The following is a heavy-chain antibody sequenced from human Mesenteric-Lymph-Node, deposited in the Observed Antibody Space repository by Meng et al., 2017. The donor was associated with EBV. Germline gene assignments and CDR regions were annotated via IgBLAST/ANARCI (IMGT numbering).Heavy chain of an antibody. V-gene: IGHV2-5*02. CDR2: IYWDDDK. CDR1: RFYLSTSGVG. J-gene: IGHJ4*02. Sequence: QLTLMDYSHTVVKHTQTVTLACNFYRFYLSTSGVGVGWIRQLSGKALDWLVLIYWDDDKRYSPSLKSRLTITKDTSKNQVVLTMTNMDHVDTATYYCALRDGYNFRFDYWGQGTLVTVSS. D-gene: IGHD5-24*01. CDR3: ALRDGYNFRFDY.